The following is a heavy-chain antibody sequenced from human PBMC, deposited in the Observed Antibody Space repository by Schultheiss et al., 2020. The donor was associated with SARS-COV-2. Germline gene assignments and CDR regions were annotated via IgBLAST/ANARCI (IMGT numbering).Heavy chain of an antibody. CDR3: ARDGSGWYWDY. V-gene: IGHV3-53*01. D-gene: IGHD6-19*01. CDR1: GFNVSSNY. J-gene: IGHJ4*02. Sequence: GSLRLSCAASGFNVSSNYMSWVRQAPGKGLEWVSVIYSGGNTFYADSVKGRFTISRDNSKNTMYLQMNSLKAEDTAFYYCARDGSGWYWDYWGQGTLVTVSS. CDR2: IYSGGNT.